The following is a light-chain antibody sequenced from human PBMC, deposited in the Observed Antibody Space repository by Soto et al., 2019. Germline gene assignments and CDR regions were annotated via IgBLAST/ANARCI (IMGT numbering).Light chain of an antibody. V-gene: IGKV1-5*01. CDR2: EAS. CDR1: HSISTW. Sequence: DIQMTQSPSTPSASVGDRVTITCRARHSISTWLAWYQQKPGKAPKVLISEASNLQSGVPSRFSGSGSGTEFTLTISSLQPDDIGTYYCQEYSRYFGGGTKVEIK. J-gene: IGKJ4*01. CDR3: QEYSRY.